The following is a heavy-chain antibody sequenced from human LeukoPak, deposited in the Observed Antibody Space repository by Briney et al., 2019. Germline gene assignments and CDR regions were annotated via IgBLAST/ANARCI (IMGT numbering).Heavy chain of an antibody. CDR2: IREDGGDI. J-gene: IGHJ4*02. CDR1: GFTFSTYW. D-gene: IGHD2-21*01. Sequence: GGSLRLSCAASGFTFSTYWMSWVRQAPGKGLEWVANIREDGGDIYYLDSLKGRFTISRDNAKNSLYLQVNSLRADDTAVYYCARESPHSDYWGQGTLVTVSP. CDR3: ARESPHSDY. V-gene: IGHV3-7*01.